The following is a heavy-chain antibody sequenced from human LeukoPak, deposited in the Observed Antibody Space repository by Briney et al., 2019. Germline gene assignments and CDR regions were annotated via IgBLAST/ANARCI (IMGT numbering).Heavy chain of an antibody. V-gene: IGHV3-9*01. CDR1: GFTFDDYA. D-gene: IGHD3-9*01. CDR3: AKDNYPISTGYQGY. J-gene: IGHJ4*02. Sequence: PGGSLRLSCAASGFTFDDYAMHWVRQAPGKGLEWVSGISWNSGSIGYADSVKGRFTISRDNAKNSLYLQMNSLRAEDTALYYCAKDNYPISTGYQGYWGQGTLVTVSS. CDR2: ISWNSGSI.